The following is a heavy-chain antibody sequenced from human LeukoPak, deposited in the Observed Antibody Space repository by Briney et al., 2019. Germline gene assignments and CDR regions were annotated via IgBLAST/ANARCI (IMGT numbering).Heavy chain of an antibody. CDR2: INHSGST. V-gene: IGHV4-34*01. CDR1: GGSFSGYY. CDR3: ARDPRGELHGI. Sequence: PSETLSLTCAVYGGSFSGYYWSWIRQPPGKGLEWIGEINHSGSTNYNPSLKSRVTISVDKSKNQFSLKLSSVTAADTAVYYCARDPRGELHGIWGQGTLVTVSS. J-gene: IGHJ4*02. D-gene: IGHD1-26*01.